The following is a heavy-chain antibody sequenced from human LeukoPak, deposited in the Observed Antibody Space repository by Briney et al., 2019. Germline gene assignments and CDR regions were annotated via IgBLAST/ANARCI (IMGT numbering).Heavy chain of an antibody. J-gene: IGHJ6*02. CDR2: ISYDGSNK. CDR3: AKDSITMVRGVISYYYYYYGMDV. Sequence: GRSLRLSCAASGFTFSSYGMHWVRQAPGKGLEWVAVISYDGSNKYYADSVKGRFTISRDNSKNTLYLQMNSLRAEDTAVYYCAKDSITMVRGVISYYYYYYGMDVWGQGTTVTVSS. CDR1: GFTFSSYG. D-gene: IGHD3-10*01. V-gene: IGHV3-30*18.